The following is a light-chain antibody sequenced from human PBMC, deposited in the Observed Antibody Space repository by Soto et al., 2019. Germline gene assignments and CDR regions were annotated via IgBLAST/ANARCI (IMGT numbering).Light chain of an antibody. CDR2: AVS. CDR1: SSDVGAHNL. J-gene: IGLJ1*01. Sequence: QSALTQPASVSGSPGQSITISCSGTSSDVGAHNLVSWYQQHPGRAPKLMIYAVSNRPSGVSNRFSGSKSGNTASLTVSGLQAEDEADYFCASYAGNNILVFGTGTKLTVL. V-gene: IGLV2-14*01. CDR3: ASYAGNNILV.